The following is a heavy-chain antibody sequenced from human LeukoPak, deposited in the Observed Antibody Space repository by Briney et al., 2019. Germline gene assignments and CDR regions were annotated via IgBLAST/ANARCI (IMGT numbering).Heavy chain of an antibody. Sequence: GASVKVSCKASGGTFSSYAISWVRQAPGQGLEWMGGIIPIFGTANYAQKFQGRVTITADKSTSTAYMELSSLRSEDTAVYYCARVDTAMAYNWFDPWGQGPLVTVSS. CDR2: IIPIFGTA. CDR3: ARVDTAMAYNWFDP. D-gene: IGHD5-18*01. V-gene: IGHV1-69*06. J-gene: IGHJ5*02. CDR1: GGTFSSYA.